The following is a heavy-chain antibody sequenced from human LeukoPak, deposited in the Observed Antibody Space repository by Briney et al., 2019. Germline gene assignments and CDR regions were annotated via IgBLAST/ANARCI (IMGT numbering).Heavy chain of an antibody. CDR3: ARHPQAVYFDY. CDR2: IYYSGST. CDR1: GGSISSSSYY. J-gene: IGHJ4*02. Sequence: SETLSLTCTVSGGSISSSSYYWGWIRQPPGKGLEWIGSIYYSGSTYYNPSLKSRVTISVDTSKNQFSLKLSSVTAADTAVYYCARHPQAVYFDYWGRGTLVTVSS. V-gene: IGHV4-39*01.